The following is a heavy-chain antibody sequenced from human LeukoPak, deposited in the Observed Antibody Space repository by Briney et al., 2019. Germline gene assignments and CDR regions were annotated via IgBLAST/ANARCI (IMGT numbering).Heavy chain of an antibody. D-gene: IGHD5-18*01. Sequence: SETLSLTCTVSGGSISSSSYYWGWIRQPPGKGLEWIGSIYYSGSTYYNPSLKSRVTISVDTSKNQFSLKLSSVTAADTAVYYCARHFNGYSNGPIDYWGQGTPVTVSS. CDR3: ARHFNGYSNGPIDY. J-gene: IGHJ4*02. V-gene: IGHV4-39*01. CDR1: GGSISSSSYY. CDR2: IYYSGST.